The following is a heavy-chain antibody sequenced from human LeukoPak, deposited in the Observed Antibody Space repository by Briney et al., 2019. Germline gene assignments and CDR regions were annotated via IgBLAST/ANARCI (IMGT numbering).Heavy chain of an antibody. CDR3: ARGSNGRSGIDY. CDR1: EFTFSSHW. V-gene: IGHV3-74*01. CDR2: ISGVGSST. J-gene: IGHJ4*02. Sequence: GGSLRLSCGASEFTFSSHWMYWVRRAPGEGLVWVSRISGVGSSTNYADSVKGRFAISRDNAKNTLYLQMNSLRAEDTSVYYCARGSNGRSGIDYWGQGTLVTVSS. D-gene: IGHD6-19*01.